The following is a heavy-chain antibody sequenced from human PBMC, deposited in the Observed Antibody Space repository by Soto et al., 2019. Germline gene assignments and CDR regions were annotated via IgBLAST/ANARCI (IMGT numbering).Heavy chain of an antibody. CDR3: ARGFSVDTSFFDY. J-gene: IGHJ4*02. V-gene: IGHV3-21*01. CDR1: GFTFSSYS. CDR2: ISSSSSYI. Sequence: EVQLVESGGGLVKPGGSLRLSCAASGFTFSSYSMNWVRQAPGKGLEWVSSISSSSSYIYYADSVKGRFTISRDNAKNSLYLQMNSLRAEDTAVYYCARGFSVDTSFFDYWGQGTLVTVSS. D-gene: IGHD5-18*01.